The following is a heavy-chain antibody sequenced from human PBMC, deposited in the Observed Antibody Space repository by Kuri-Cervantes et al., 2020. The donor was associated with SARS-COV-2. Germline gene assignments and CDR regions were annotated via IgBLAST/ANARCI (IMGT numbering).Heavy chain of an antibody. D-gene: IGHD2-2*01. CDR1: GYTFTSYG. Sequence: ASVKVSCKASGYTFTSYGISWVRQAPGQGLEWMGWISAYNGNTNYAQKLQGRVTMTTDTSTSTAYMELRSLRSGDTAVYYCARVAFLGYCSSTSCYHFDYWGQGTLVTVSS. J-gene: IGHJ4*02. CDR3: ARVAFLGYCSSTSCYHFDY. V-gene: IGHV1-18*01. CDR2: ISAYNGNT.